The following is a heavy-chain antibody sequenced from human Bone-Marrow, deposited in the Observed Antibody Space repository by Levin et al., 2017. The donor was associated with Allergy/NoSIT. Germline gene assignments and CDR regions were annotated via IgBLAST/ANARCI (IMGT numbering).Heavy chain of an antibody. J-gene: IGHJ4*01. CDR2: IAGDSSVT. V-gene: IGHV3-11*01. CDR1: GFTFSDFF. D-gene: IGHD1-26*01. CDR3: TRQFPAMGGSVY. Sequence: GESLKISCTASGFTFSDFFLSWIRHTPGKGLEWVAYIAGDSSVTAYADSVKGRFTVSRDNTRNTLYLQMHGLRVADTAVYYCTRQFPAMGGSVYWGHGALVTVSS.